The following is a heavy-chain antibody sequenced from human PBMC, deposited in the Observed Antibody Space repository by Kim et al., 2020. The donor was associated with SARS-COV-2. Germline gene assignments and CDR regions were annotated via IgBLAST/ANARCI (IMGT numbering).Heavy chain of an antibody. CDR2: ISYDGSNK. CDR3: ARDRHLGGQYYDFWSGYYTHYYYGMDV. Sequence: GGSLRLSCAASGFTFSSYAMHWVRQAPGKGLEWVAVISYDGSNKYYADSVKGRFTISRDNSKNTLYLQMNSLRAEDTAVYYCARDRHLGGQYYDFWSGYYTHYYYGMDVWGQGTTVTVSS. D-gene: IGHD3-3*01. V-gene: IGHV3-30-3*01. CDR1: GFTFSSYA. J-gene: IGHJ6*02.